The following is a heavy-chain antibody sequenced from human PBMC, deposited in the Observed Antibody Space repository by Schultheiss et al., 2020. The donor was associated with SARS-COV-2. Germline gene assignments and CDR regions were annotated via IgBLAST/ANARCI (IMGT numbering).Heavy chain of an antibody. Sequence: SETLSLTCTVSGGSVSSGSYYWSWIRQPPGKGLEWIGYIYYSGSTNHNPSLQESSHLFSLKSSSVTAAGTAVYYCARVPDNWNYVYAFDIWGQGTMVTVSS. J-gene: IGHJ3*02. CDR3: ARVPDNWNYVYAFDI. CDR1: GGSVSSGSYY. D-gene: IGHD1-7*01. V-gene: IGHV4-61*01. CDR2: IYYSGST.